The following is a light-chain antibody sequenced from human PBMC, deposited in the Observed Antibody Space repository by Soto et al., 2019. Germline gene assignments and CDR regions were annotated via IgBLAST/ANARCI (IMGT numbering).Light chain of an antibody. V-gene: IGKV1-5*03. CDR2: KAS. CDR3: QHYNSYSEA. J-gene: IGKJ1*01. Sequence: DIQMTQARSTLSASVGDRVSITCRASQSISPWMAWYQQKPGKAPRLLIYKASNLERGVPSRFSGSGSGTEFTLTISSLQPDDFATYYCQHYNSYSEAFGQGTKVDI. CDR1: QSISPW.